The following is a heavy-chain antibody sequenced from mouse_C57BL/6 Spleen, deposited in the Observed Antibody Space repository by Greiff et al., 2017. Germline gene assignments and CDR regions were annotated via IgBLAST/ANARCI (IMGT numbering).Heavy chain of an antibody. Sequence: VQLQQSGAELVRPGTSVKMSCKASGYTFTNYWIGWAKQRPGHGLEWIGDIYPGGGYTNYNEKFKGKDTLTADKSSSTAYMQFISLTSEDSAIYYCAAYYSNYEGVAYWGQGTLVTVSA. V-gene: IGHV1-63*01. CDR3: AAYYSNYEGVAY. J-gene: IGHJ3*01. D-gene: IGHD2-5*01. CDR1: GYTFTNYW. CDR2: IYPGGGYT.